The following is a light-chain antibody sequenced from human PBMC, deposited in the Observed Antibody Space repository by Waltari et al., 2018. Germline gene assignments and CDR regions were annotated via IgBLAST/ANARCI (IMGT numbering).Light chain of an antibody. V-gene: IGLV2-23*01. CDR1: SSDVGNYNL. CDR3: CSYAGSSTYV. CDR2: AGS. Sequence: QSALTQPASVSGSPGQSITISCTGTSSDVGNYNLVSWYQQHPGKAPKLMISAGSKRPSGVLNRFSGSKSGNTASLTISGRQAEDEADYYCCSYAGSSTYVFGTGTKVTVL. J-gene: IGLJ1*01.